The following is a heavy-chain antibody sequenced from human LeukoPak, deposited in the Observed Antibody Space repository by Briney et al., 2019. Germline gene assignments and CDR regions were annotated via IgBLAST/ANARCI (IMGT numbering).Heavy chain of an antibody. V-gene: IGHV3-7*01. J-gene: IGHJ4*02. Sequence: GGSLRLSCAASGFTFSNYWMTWVRQTPGKGLEWVANIKPDGSETYYTGFAMGRSTISRDNAERSLYLQMNNLRADDTAVYYCARDDGIRTVDYWGQGSLVTVSS. D-gene: IGHD4-4*01. CDR3: ARDDGIRTVDY. CDR1: GFTFSNYW. CDR2: IKPDGSET.